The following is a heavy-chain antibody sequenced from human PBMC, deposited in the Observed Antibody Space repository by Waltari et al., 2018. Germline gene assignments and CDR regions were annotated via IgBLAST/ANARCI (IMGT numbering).Heavy chain of an antibody. CDR2: INSDGSST. D-gene: IGHD3-22*01. J-gene: IGHJ6*02. Sequence: EEQLVESGGGLAQPGESLRLSCAASGFTFSRYWMDWVRQAPGKGLVWVSRINSDGSSTTYADSWKGRFTISRDNAKNTLYVQMNRLRAEDTAVYYCARVATKTYSSPVPGRPYYYGMDVWGQGTTVTVSS. CDR3: ARVATKTYSSPVPGRPYYYGMDV. V-gene: IGHV3-74*01. CDR1: GFTFSRYW.